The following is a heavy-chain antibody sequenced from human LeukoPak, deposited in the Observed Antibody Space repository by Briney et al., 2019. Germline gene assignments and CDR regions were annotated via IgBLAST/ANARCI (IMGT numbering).Heavy chain of an antibody. V-gene: IGHV4-39*07. Sequence: SETLFLTCTVSGVSISSDDYFWGWIRQSPGKGLEWIASVSYSGTVYYNPSLESRVTISLDTSKNQFSLKLSSVTAADTAVYYCARGRYSRSTFDPWGQGTLVTVSS. CDR1: GVSISSDDYF. CDR2: VSYSGTV. J-gene: IGHJ5*02. CDR3: ARGRYSRSTFDP. D-gene: IGHD3-9*01.